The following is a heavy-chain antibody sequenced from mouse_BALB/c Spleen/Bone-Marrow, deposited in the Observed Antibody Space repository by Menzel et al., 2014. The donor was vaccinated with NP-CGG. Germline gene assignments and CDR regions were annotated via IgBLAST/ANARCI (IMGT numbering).Heavy chain of an antibody. CDR3: ARSYGSSPFDY. CDR1: GFNIKDTN. D-gene: IGHD1-1*01. J-gene: IGHJ2*01. V-gene: IGHV14-3*02. CDR2: IDPANGNT. Sequence: VQLKHSGAELVKPGASVKLSCTASGFNIKDTNMHWVKQRPEQGLEWIGRIDPANGNTKYDPKFQGKATITADTSSNTAYLQLSSLTSEDTAVYYCARSYGSSPFDYWGQGTTLTVSS.